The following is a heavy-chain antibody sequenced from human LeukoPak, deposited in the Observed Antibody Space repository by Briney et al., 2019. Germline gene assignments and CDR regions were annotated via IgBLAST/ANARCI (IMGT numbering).Heavy chain of an antibody. CDR3: ANGRPEVLRFLEWFSETTPPWGQH. J-gene: IGHJ1*01. Sequence: PGGSLRLSCAASVFTFSSYAMSWGRQAPGKGLEWVSAISGSGGSTYYADSVKGRFTISRDNSKNTLYLQMNSLRAEDTAVHYCANGRPEVLRFLEWFSETTPPWGQHWGQGTLVTVSS. V-gene: IGHV3-23*01. CDR2: ISGSGGST. D-gene: IGHD3-3*01. CDR1: VFTFSSYA.